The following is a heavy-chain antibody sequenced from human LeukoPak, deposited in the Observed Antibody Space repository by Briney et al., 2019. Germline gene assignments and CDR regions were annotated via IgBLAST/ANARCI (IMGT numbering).Heavy chain of an antibody. D-gene: IGHD4-11*01. J-gene: IGHJ4*02. Sequence: SETLSLTCTVSGDSISSSSYYWGWIRQPPGKGLEWIGSIYYSGSTYYNPSLKSRVTISVDTSKNQFSLKLSSVTAADTAVYYRARRVRYSSLDYWGQGTLVTVSS. CDR3: ARRVRYSSLDY. V-gene: IGHV4-39*01. CDR2: IYYSGST. CDR1: GDSISSSSYY.